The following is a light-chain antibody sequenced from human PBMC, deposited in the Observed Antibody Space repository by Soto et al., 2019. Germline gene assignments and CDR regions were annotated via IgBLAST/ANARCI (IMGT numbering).Light chain of an antibody. J-gene: IGKJ4*01. V-gene: IGKV1-5*01. CDR2: DAS. CDR1: QSISSW. Sequence: DIQMTQSPSTLSASVGDRVTISCRASQSISSWLAWYQQKPGKAPKLLIYDASSLESGVPSRFSGSGSGTEFTLTISSLQPDDFATYYCQQYNSYWLTFGGGTKVEIK. CDR3: QQYNSYWLT.